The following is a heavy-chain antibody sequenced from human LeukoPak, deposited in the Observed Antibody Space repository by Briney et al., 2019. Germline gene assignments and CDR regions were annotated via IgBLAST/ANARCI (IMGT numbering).Heavy chain of an antibody. V-gene: IGHV3-33*01. CDR3: ASIYGSGSY. CDR2: IWYDEGNK. D-gene: IGHD3-10*01. Sequence: GRSLRLSCAASGFTFSSYGMHWVRQAPGKGLEWVAVIWYDEGNKYYADSVKGRFTISRDNSKNTLYLQMNSLRAEDTAVYYCASIYGSGSYWGQGTLDTVSS. J-gene: IGHJ4*02. CDR1: GFTFSSYG.